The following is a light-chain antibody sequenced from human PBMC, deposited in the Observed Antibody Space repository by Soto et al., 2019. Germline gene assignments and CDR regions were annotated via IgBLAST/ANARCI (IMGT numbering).Light chain of an antibody. V-gene: IGKV3-20*01. J-gene: IGKJ3*01. CDR1: QSVTSNY. CDR3: QQYGGVPFT. CDR2: GAS. Sequence: EIVLTQSPGTLSLSPGEGATLSCRASQSVTSNYVAWYQQKPGQAPRLLIYGASSRATGIPDRFSGSGSGTDFTLTISRLAPEDCAVFYCQQYGGVPFTFGPGTKVDIK.